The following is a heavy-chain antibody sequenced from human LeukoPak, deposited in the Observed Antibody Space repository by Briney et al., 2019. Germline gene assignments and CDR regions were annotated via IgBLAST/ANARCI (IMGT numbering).Heavy chain of an antibody. V-gene: IGHV3-23*01. J-gene: IGHJ4*02. Sequence: GGSLRLSCAVAGITLSNYGMSWVRQAPGKGLEWVAGISGSGGGTNYADSVKGRFTISRDNPRNTLYLQMNSLRAEDTAVYFCAKRGVVIRVILVGFHKEAYYFDSWGQGVLVTVSS. CDR3: AKRGVVIRVILVGFHKEAYYFDS. D-gene: IGHD3-22*01. CDR1: GITLSNYG. CDR2: ISGSGGGT.